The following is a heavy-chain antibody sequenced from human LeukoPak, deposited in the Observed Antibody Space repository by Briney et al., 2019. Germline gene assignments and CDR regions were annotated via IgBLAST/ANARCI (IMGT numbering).Heavy chain of an antibody. J-gene: IGHJ6*03. CDR3: ARYCSGGSCYPNYYYYMDV. CDR2: ISSSSSYI. CDR1: GFTFSNYE. D-gene: IGHD2-15*01. Sequence: PGGSLRLSCAGSGFTFSNYEMNWVRQAPGKGLEWVSSISSSSSYIYYADSVKGRFTISRDNAKNSLYLQMNSLRAEDTAVYYCARYCSGGSCYPNYYYYMDVWGKGTTVTVSS. V-gene: IGHV3-21*01.